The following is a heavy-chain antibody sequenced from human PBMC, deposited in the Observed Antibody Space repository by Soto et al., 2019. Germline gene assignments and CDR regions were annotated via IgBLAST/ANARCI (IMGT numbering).Heavy chain of an antibody. J-gene: IGHJ4*02. CDR1: GYTFTSYA. V-gene: IGHV1-3*01. Sequence: VKVSCKASGYTFTSYAVLWVRQAPGQRLEWMGWINAGNGNTKYSQKFQDRVSITRDTSASTAYMELSSLRSEDTAVYYCARDMGFGLSDYWGQGTLVTVSS. CDR3: ARDMGFGLSDY. D-gene: IGHD3-10*01. CDR2: INAGNGNT.